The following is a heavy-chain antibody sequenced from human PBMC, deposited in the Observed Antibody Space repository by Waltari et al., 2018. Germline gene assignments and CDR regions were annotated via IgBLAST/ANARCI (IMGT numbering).Heavy chain of an antibody. D-gene: IGHD3-3*01. CDR1: GYTFTNYC. CDR2: INPSGGST. Sequence: QVQLVQSGAEVKKPGSSVKVSCKASGYTFTNYCMHWVRQAPGQGLEWMGRINPSGGSTSYAQKFQGRVTMTRDTSTSTVYMDLSSLRSEDTDVYYCARACTAYYDFWGGYYPIDYWGQGTLVTVSS. J-gene: IGHJ4*02. V-gene: IGHV1-46*01. CDR3: ARACTAYYDFWGGYYPIDY.